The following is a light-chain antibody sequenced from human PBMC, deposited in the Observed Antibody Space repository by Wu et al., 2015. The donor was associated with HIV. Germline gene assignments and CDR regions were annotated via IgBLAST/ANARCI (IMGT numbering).Light chain of an antibody. V-gene: IGKV3-20*01. CDR3: QQYDSFRRT. CDR1: QSVRVNY. Sequence: EIVLTQSPGTLSLSPGERATLSCRASQSVRVNYLAWYQQKPGQAPRVLIYGASSRATGIPDRFSGRGSGTDFTLTISRLEPEDFAVYYCQQYDSFRRTFGQGTKLEIK. J-gene: IGKJ2*01. CDR2: GAS.